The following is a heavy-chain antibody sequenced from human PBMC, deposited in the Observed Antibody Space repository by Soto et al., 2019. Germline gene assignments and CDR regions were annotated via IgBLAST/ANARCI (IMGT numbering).Heavy chain of an antibody. CDR3: AVVDSTGNWFDP. CDR2: MYYSGST. Sequence: SETQSLTCPVSGGSISSSDFYWGWLRQTPGKGLEFIGSMYYSGSTYYNPSLKSRLTISVDTSKNQFTLKLISVTAADTAVYYCAVVDSTGNWFDPWGEGALVTVSS. D-gene: IGHD6-25*01. J-gene: IGHJ5*02. CDR1: GGSISSSDFY. V-gene: IGHV4-39*01.